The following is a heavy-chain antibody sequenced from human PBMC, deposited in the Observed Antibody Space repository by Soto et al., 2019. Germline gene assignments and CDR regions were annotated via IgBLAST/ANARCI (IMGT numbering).Heavy chain of an antibody. V-gene: IGHV4-39*01. Sequence: SETLSLTCTVSGGSISSSSYYWGWIRQPPGKGLEWIGSIYYSGSTYYNPSLKSRVTISVDTSKNQFSLKLSSVTAADTAVYYCARHQATVTTSGRWFDPWGQGTLVTVSS. CDR2: IYYSGST. CDR1: GGSISSSSYY. J-gene: IGHJ5*02. CDR3: ARHQATVTTSGRWFDP. D-gene: IGHD4-17*01.